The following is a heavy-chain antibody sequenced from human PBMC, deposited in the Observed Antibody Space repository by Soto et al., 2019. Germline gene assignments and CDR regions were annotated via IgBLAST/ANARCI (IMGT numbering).Heavy chain of an antibody. V-gene: IGHV1-3*01. Sequence: QVQLVQSGAEVKKPGASVKVSCKASGYTFTSYAMHWVRQAPGQRLEWMGWINAGNGNTKYSQKFQGRVTITRDTSASTAYMELSSLRSEDTAVYYCARLRSLAAAVLLDYWGQGTLVTVSS. D-gene: IGHD6-13*01. CDR3: ARLRSLAAAVLLDY. CDR2: INAGNGNT. CDR1: GYTFTSYA. J-gene: IGHJ4*02.